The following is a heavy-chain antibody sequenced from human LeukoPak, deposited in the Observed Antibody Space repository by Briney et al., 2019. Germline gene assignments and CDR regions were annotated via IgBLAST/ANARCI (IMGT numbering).Heavy chain of an antibody. CDR1: GFTFSSYW. D-gene: IGHD6-19*01. CDR3: ARFSVAGDFDY. V-gene: IGHV3-53*01. CDR2: IYSGGST. J-gene: IGHJ4*02. Sequence: PGGSLRLSCAASGFTFSSYWMHWVRQAPGKGLEWVSVIYSGGSTYYADSVKGRFTISRDNSKNTLYLQMNSLRAEDTAVYYCARFSVAGDFDYWGQGTLVTVSS.